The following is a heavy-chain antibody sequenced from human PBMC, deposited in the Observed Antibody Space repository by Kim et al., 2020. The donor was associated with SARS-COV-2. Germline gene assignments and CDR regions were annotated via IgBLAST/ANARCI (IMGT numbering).Heavy chain of an antibody. J-gene: IGHJ4*02. CDR2: IFPGDSDT. D-gene: IGHD2-8*01. CDR1: GYSFTGYW. CDR3: ARLGDGTLDY. Sequence: GESLKISCKISGYSFTGYWIAWVRQMPGKGLEWMGIIFPGDSDTGYSPSFQGQVTISADNSISTAYLQWSSLRASDTAFYYCARLGDGTLDYWGQGTLVTVSS. V-gene: IGHV5-51*01.